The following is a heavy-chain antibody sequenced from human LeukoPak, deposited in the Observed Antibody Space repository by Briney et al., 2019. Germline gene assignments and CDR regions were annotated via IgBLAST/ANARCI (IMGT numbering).Heavy chain of an antibody. V-gene: IGHV4-30-2*01. CDR2: IYHSGST. J-gene: IGHJ5*02. CDR1: GGSISSGGYY. CDR3: ARVGGPVAGTGPPIAPKLEGVGLFDP. Sequence: PSETLSLTCTVSGGSISSGGYYWSWIRQPPGKGLEWIGYIYHSGSTYYNPSLKSRVTISVDRSKNQFSLKLSSVTAADTAVYYCARVGGPVAGTGPPIAPKLEGVGLFDPWGQGTLVTVSS. D-gene: IGHD6-19*01.